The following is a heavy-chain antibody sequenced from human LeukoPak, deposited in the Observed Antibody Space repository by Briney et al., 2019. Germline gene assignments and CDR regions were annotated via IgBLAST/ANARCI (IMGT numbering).Heavy chain of an antibody. V-gene: IGHV3-74*01. CDR1: GFTFNNYW. CDR3: ATDDNYGDNRAFDY. Sequence: PGGSLRLSCAASGFTFNNYWMHWVRQAPGKGLVWVSRINRDGSSTNYADSVKGRITISRDNAKNTLYLQMNSLRAEDTAVYYCATDDNYGDNRAFDYWGQGTLVTVSS. CDR2: INRDGSST. J-gene: IGHJ4*02. D-gene: IGHD4-17*01.